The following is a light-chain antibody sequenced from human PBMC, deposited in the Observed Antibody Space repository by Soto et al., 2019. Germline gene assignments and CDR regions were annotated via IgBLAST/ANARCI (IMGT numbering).Light chain of an antibody. J-gene: IGKJ4*01. CDR2: DAS. Sequence: EIVMTQSPGTLSVSPGERATLSCRASQSVSSSYLAWYQQKPGQAPRLLIYDASSRATGIPDRFSGGGSGTDFTLTISRLEPEDFAVYYCQQYGSSPLTFGGGTKVDIK. CDR1: QSVSSSY. V-gene: IGKV3-20*01. CDR3: QQYGSSPLT.